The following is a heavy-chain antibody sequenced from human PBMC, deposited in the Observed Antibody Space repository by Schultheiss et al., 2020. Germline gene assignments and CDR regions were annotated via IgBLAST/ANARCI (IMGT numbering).Heavy chain of an antibody. J-gene: IGHJ4*02. V-gene: IGHV4-39*02. CDR2: VSYSGST. CDR3: ARDDRTSGGFDY. Sequence: SQTLSLTCTVSGGSVSSGNHYWGWIRQPPGKGLEWIGTVSYSGSTYYSPSLKSRVTISVDTSKNQFSLKLSSVTAADTAVYYCARDDRTSGGFDYWGQGILVTVSS. D-gene: IGHD1-14*01. CDR1: GGSVSSGNHY.